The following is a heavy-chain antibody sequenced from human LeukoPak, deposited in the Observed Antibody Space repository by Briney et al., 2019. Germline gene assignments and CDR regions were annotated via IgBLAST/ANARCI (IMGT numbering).Heavy chain of an antibody. D-gene: IGHD6-13*01. V-gene: IGHV1-69*01. Sequence: ASVKVSCKASGGTFSSYAISWVRQAPGRGLEWMGGIIPIFGTANYAQKFQGRVTITADESTSTAYMELSSLRSEDTAVYYCARSAAAGDYYFDYWGQGTLVTVSS. CDR2: IIPIFGTA. CDR3: ARSAAAGDYYFDY. J-gene: IGHJ4*02. CDR1: GGTFSSYA.